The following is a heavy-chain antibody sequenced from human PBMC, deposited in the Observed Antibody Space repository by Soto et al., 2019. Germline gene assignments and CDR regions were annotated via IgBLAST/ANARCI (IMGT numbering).Heavy chain of an antibody. J-gene: IGHJ5*02. CDR2: INRDGTTT. Sequence: XGSLRLSCAASGFTFSSYAMSWVRHAPGEGLVWVARINRDGTTTTYADSVKGRFTISRDNSKNTLYLQMNSLRAEDTAVYYCATSVTPLDWFDPWGQGTLVTVSS. D-gene: IGHD4-4*01. CDR3: ATSVTPLDWFDP. CDR1: GFTFSSYA. V-gene: IGHV3-23*01.